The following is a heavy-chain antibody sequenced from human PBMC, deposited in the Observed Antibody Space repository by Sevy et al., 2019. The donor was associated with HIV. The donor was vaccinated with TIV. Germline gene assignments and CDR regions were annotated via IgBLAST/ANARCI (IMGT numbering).Heavy chain of an antibody. D-gene: IGHD2-2*01. CDR2: ISTFNVNT. Sequence: ASVKVSCKASGYTFTSYGISWVRQAPGQGLEWVGWISTFNVNTNNAQKFQGRVTMTTDTSTSTAYMELTSLRSDDTAVYYCARDDCSILSCHGSLLYWGQGTLVTVSS. CDR3: ARDDCSILSCHGSLLY. CDR1: GYTFTSYG. J-gene: IGHJ4*02. V-gene: IGHV1-18*01.